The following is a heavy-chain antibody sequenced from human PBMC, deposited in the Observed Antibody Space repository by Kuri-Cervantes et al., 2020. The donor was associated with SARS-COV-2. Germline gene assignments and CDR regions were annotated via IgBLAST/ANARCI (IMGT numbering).Heavy chain of an antibody. D-gene: IGHD2-21*02. CDR3: ARYSVVVTAIDY. J-gene: IGHJ4*02. CDR2: IRYDGSNK. V-gene: IGHV3-30*02. CDR1: GFTFSSYG. Sequence: GESLKISCAASGFTFSSYGMHWVRQAPGKGLEWVAFIRYDGSNKYYADSVKGRFTLSRDNSKNTLYLQMNSLRAEDMAVYYCARYSVVVTAIDYWGQGTLVTVSS.